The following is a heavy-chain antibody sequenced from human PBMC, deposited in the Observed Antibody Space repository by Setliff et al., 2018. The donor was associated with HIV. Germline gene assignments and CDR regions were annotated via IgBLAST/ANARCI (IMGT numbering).Heavy chain of an antibody. J-gene: IGHJ4*02. CDR2: IYTSGTT. Sequence: SETLSLTCTVSGGSISTYYWSWIRQPPGKGLEWIGYIYTSGTTNYNPSLKSRVTISVDTSKKQVSLKLSSVTAADTAVYYWARHANYDFWSGYWGYYFDYWGQGTLVTVSS. D-gene: IGHD3-3*01. CDR1: GGSISTYY. CDR3: ARHANYDFWSGYWGYYFDY. V-gene: IGHV4-4*09.